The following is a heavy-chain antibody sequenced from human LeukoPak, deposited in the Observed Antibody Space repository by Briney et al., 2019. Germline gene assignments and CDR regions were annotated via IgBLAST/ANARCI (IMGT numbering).Heavy chain of an antibody. Sequence: ASETLSLTCTVSGYSISSGYYWGWIRQPPGKGLEWIGSIYHSGSTYYNPSLKSRVAISVDTSKNQFSLKLSSVTAADTAVYYCARERVGATYWFDPWGQGTLVTVSS. V-gene: IGHV4-38-2*02. D-gene: IGHD1-26*01. CDR2: IYHSGST. CDR1: GYSISSGYY. CDR3: ARERVGATYWFDP. J-gene: IGHJ5*02.